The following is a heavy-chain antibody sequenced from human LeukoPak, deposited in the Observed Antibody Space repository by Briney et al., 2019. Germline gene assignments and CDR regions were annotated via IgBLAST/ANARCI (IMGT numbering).Heavy chain of an antibody. CDR3: ARDPKGDLTSPPEVWFDP. D-gene: IGHD2-2*01. CDR2: IIPIFGTA. Sequence: SVKVSCKASGGTFSSYAISWVRQAPGQGLEWMGGIIPIFGTANYAQKFRGRVTMTRDTSISTAYMELSRLRSDDTAVYYCARDPKGDLTSPPEVWFDPWGQGTLVTVSS. J-gene: IGHJ5*02. CDR1: GGTFSSYA. V-gene: IGHV1-69*05.